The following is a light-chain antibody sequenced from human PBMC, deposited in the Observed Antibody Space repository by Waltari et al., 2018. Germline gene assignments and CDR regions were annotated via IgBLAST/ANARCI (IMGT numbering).Light chain of an antibody. V-gene: IGKV4-1*01. J-gene: IGKJ4*01. CDR3: QQYYSTPLP. CDR2: WAY. Sequence: DIVMTQSPDSLAVSLGERATINCKSSQRVLYSSNNKNYLAWFQQKPGQPPKLLIYWAYTRDSGVPDRFSGSGSGTDFTLTNSSLQAEDVAVYYCQQYYSTPLPFGGGPKVEIK. CDR1: QRVLYSSNNKNY.